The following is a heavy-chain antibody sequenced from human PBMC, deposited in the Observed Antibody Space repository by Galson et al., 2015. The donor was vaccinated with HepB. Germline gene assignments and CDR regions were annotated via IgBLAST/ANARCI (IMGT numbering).Heavy chain of an antibody. CDR1: GFSVSSNY. Sequence: SLRLSCAASGFSVSSNYMSWVRQAPGKGLEWVSVIYSGGNTYYADSVKGRFTISRHDSKNTLYLQMNSLSAEDTALYYCTRERVEWFGYGGDSYPGYYYYAMDVWGQGTTVTVSS. CDR3: TRERVEWFGYGGDSYPGYYYYAMDV. D-gene: IGHD2-21*02. CDR2: IYSGGNT. V-gene: IGHV3-53*04. J-gene: IGHJ6*02.